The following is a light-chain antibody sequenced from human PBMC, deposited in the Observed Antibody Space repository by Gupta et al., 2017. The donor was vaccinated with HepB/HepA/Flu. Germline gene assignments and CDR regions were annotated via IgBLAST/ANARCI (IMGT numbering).Light chain of an antibody. CDR2: AAS. J-gene: IGKJ1*01. CDR3: QQSYSTPWT. CDR1: QSISSY. V-gene: IGKV1-39*01. Sequence: DIQMTQSPSSLSASVGDRVTITCRASQSISSYLNWYQQKPGKAPKLLIYAASRLQSGVPSRFSGSGSGTXFTLTIXSLQPEDFATYYCQQSYSTPWTFGXGTKVEIK.